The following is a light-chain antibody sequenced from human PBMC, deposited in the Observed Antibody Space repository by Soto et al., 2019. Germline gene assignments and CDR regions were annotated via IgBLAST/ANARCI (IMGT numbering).Light chain of an antibody. CDR2: SNN. Sequence: QSVLTQPPSASGTPGQRVTISCSGSSSNIGSNTVNWYRQLPGTAPKLLIYSNNQRPSGVPDRFSGSKSGTSASLAIRGLQSEDEADYYCAAWDDSLNAVVFGGGTQLTVL. CDR3: AAWDDSLNAVV. V-gene: IGLV1-44*01. CDR1: SSNIGSNT. J-gene: IGLJ2*01.